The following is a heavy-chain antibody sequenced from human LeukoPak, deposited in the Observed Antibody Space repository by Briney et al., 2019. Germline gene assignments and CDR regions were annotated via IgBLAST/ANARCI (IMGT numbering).Heavy chain of an antibody. J-gene: IGHJ4*02. Sequence: HPAGSLRLSCAASRFTFSTCGMHWVRQAPGKGLEWVAVIWFDGSNKYYVDSVKGRFTISRDNSKNTLYLQMNSLRAEDTAVYFCARDRASGYYYSFDYWGQGTLVTVSS. CDR2: IWFDGSNK. D-gene: IGHD3-22*01. CDR1: RFTFSTCG. V-gene: IGHV3-33*01. CDR3: ARDRASGYYYSFDY.